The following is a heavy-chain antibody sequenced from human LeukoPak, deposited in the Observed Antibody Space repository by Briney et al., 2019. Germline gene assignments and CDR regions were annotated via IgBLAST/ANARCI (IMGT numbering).Heavy chain of an antibody. CDR1: GASFESHY. Sequence: NSSETLSLTCNVSGASFESHYWTWIRQTPDKRLEWIGYYFDTGSTDYNPSLKSRVTMSVDRSKNQFFMRLKSVTAADTAVYYCVRTGWELLTTWGPGTLVTVSS. CDR2: YFDTGST. J-gene: IGHJ4*02. CDR3: VRTGWELLTT. D-gene: IGHD4-23*01. V-gene: IGHV4-59*11.